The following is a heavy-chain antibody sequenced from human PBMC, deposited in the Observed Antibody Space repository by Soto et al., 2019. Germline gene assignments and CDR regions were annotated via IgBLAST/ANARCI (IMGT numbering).Heavy chain of an antibody. D-gene: IGHD6-25*01. J-gene: IGHJ4*02. V-gene: IGHV3-23*01. CDR2: ISGSGGST. CDR1: GFTFSNYA. CDR3: AKGSASGSPYYFDY. Sequence: GGSLRLSCAASGFTFSNYAMSWVRQSPGKGLEWVSAISGSGGSTYHADSVKGRFTISRDNSKNTLYLQMSSLRVEDTAVYYCAKGSASGSPYYFDYWGQGILVTVSS.